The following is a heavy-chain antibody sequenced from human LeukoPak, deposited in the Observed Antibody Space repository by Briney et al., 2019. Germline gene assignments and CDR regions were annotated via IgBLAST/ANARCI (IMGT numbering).Heavy chain of an antibody. CDR3: ARHPGDPQLDAFDI. J-gene: IGHJ3*02. Sequence: PSETLSLTCTVSGGSISSYYWSWIRQPPGKGLEWIGYFYYSGSTNYNPPLKSRVTISVDTSKNQFSLKLSSVTAADTAVYYCARHPGDPQLDAFDIWGQGTMVTVSS. D-gene: IGHD4-17*01. CDR1: GGSISSYY. CDR2: FYYSGST. V-gene: IGHV4-59*08.